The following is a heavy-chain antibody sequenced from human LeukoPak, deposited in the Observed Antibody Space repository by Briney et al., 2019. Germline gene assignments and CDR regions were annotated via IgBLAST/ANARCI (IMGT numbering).Heavy chain of an antibody. CDR3: AKDTDGAAAGTTWGH. D-gene: IGHD6-13*01. CDR2: INMDGTTT. Sequence: GESLRLSCAASGFTFSSNWMHWVRQTPGKGLLWVSRINMDGTTTTYADSVKGRFTISRDNAKNSLYLQMNSLRAEDTALYYCAKDTDGAAAGTTWGHWGQGTLVTVSS. J-gene: IGHJ4*02. CDR1: GFTFSSNW. V-gene: IGHV3-74*01.